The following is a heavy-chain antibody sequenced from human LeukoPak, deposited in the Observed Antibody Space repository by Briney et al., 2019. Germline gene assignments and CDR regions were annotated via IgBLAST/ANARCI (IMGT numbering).Heavy chain of an antibody. D-gene: IGHD1-26*01. CDR3: ATTTIRLGY. V-gene: IGHV4-61*02. J-gene: IGHJ4*02. CDR2: IYTSGST. Sequence: PSETLSLTCTVSGGSISSSNYYWNWIRQPAGKGLEWIGRIYTSGSTNYNPSLKSRVTISVDTSKNQFSLKLSSVTAADTAVYYCATTTIRLGYWGQGTLVTVSS. CDR1: GGSISSSNYY.